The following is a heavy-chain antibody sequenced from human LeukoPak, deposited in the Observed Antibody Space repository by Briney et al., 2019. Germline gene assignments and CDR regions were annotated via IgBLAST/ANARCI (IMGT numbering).Heavy chain of an antibody. CDR1: GGSISSYY. D-gene: IGHD2-2*01. J-gene: IGHJ4*02. CDR3: ARDRGYCSSLGCYYYFDY. V-gene: IGHV4-4*07. Sequence: SSETLSLTCTVSGGSISSYYWSWIRQPAGKGLEWIGRIYSSGSTNYNPSLKRRVTMSVDMSKNQFSLKLSSVTAADTAVYYCARDRGYCSSLGCYYYFDYWGQGTLVTVSS. CDR2: IYSSGST.